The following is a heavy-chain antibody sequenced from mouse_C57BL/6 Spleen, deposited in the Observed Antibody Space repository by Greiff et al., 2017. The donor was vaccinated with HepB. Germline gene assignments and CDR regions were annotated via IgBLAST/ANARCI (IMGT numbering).Heavy chain of an antibody. D-gene: IGHD2-4*01. J-gene: IGHJ4*01. Sequence: QVQLQQPGAELVKPGASVKMSCKASGYTFTSYWITWVKQRPGQGLEWIGDIYPGSGSTNYNEKFKSKATLTVDTSSSTAYMQLSSLTSEDSAVYYCASSYDYDEGVGMDYWGQGTSVTVSS. CDR1: GYTFTSYW. CDR2: IYPGSGST. V-gene: IGHV1-55*01. CDR3: ASSYDYDEGVGMDY.